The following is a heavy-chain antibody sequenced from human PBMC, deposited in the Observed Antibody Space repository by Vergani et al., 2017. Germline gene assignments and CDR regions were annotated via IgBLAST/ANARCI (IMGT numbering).Heavy chain of an antibody. V-gene: IGHV1-45*02. CDR1: GYTFTYRY. CDR2: ITPFNGNT. CDR3: ALAESSTSCINSVCITPETGSWFDP. J-gene: IGHJ5*02. D-gene: IGHD2-2*01. Sequence: QMHLVQSGAEVKKTGSSVKVSCKASGYTFTYRYLHWVRQAPGQALEWMGWITPFNGNTNYAQKFQDRVTITRDRSMSTAYMELSSLRSEDTAMYYCALAESSTSCINSVCITPETGSWFDPWGQGTLVTVSS.